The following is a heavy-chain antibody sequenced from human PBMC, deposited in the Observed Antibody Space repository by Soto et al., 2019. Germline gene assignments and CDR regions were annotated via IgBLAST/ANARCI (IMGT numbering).Heavy chain of an antibody. V-gene: IGHV1-69*01. CDR1: GGTFSSYA. D-gene: IGHD1-26*01. CDR3: ARDNNPIIVGATKDYYGMDV. CDR2: IIPIFGTA. Sequence: QVQLVQSGAEVKKPGSSVKVSCKASGGTFSSYAISWVRQAPGQGLEWMGGIIPIFGTANYAQKFQGRVTITADESTSTAYMELSSLRSEDTAVYYCARDNNPIIVGATKDYYGMDVWGQGTTVTVSS. J-gene: IGHJ6*02.